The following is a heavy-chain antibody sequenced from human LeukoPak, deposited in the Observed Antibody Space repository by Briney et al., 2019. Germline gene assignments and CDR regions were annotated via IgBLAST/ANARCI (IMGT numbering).Heavy chain of an antibody. CDR1: GFTFSNAW. V-gene: IGHV3-15*01. CDR2: IKSKTDGGTT. CDR3: TTVVDYGDYGDLDY. J-gene: IGHJ4*03. Sequence: GGSLRLSCAAAGFTFSNAWMSWVRQAPGKGLEWVGRIKSKTDGGTTDYAAPVKGRFTISRDDSKNTLYLQMNSLKTEDTAVYYCTTVVDYGDYGDLDYWGQGTTVTVSS. D-gene: IGHD4-17*01.